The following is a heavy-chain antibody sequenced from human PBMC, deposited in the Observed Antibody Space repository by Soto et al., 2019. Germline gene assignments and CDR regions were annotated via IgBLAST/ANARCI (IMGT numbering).Heavy chain of an antibody. J-gene: IGHJ4*02. CDR1: GGSISSSSYY. CDR3: ASLRSYYGSGSYYSSQGFGYSDY. Sequence: PSETLSLTCTVSGGSISSSSYYWGRIRQPPGKGLEWIGSIYYSGSTYYNPSLKSRVTISADTSKNQFSLKLSSVTAADTAVYYCASLRSYYGSGSYYSSQGFGYSDYWGQGTLVTVSP. CDR2: IYYSGST. D-gene: IGHD3-10*01. V-gene: IGHV4-39*01.